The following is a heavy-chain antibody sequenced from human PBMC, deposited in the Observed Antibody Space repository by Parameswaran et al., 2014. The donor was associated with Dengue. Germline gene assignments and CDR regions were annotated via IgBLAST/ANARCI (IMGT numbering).Heavy chain of an antibody. CDR3: AGETRYYYDSSGYYYEYYFDY. D-gene: IGHD3-22*01. Sequence: RWIRQPPGKGLEWIGYIYYSGSTNYNPSLKSRVTISVDTSKNQFSLKLSSVTAADTAVYYCAGETRYYYDSSGYYYEYYFDYWGQGTLVTVSS. V-gene: IGHV4-59*01. CDR2: IYYSGST. J-gene: IGHJ4*02.